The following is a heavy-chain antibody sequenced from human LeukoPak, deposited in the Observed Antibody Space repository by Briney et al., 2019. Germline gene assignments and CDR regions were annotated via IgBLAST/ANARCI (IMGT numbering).Heavy chain of an antibody. V-gene: IGHV4-38-2*02. CDR1: GYSIRSGYY. D-gene: IGHD3-10*01. Sequence: KPSETLSLTCTVSGYSIRSGYYWGWIRQPPGKGLEWIGSIYHSGSTYYNPSLKSRVTISVDTSKNQFSLKLSSVTAADTAVYYCAREEVLLWFGELSGDYGMDVWGQGTTVTVSS. J-gene: IGHJ6*02. CDR3: AREEVLLWFGELSGDYGMDV. CDR2: IYHSGST.